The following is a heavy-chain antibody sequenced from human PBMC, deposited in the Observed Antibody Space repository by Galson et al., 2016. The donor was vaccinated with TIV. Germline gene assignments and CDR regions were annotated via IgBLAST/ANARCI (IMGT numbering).Heavy chain of an antibody. J-gene: IGHJ6*02. CDR2: IYHRGST. Sequence: PETLSLTCAVSGGSISNSHWWSWVRQPPGKGLEWIGEIYHRGSTNYNPSLKSRVSISVDKSKNQFSLPLSSVTAADTAAYYCARWPGSSSSGYYYYGLDVWGQGTTVTVSS. CDR1: GGSISNSHW. CDR3: ARWPGSSSSGYYYYGLDV. V-gene: IGHV4-4*03. D-gene: IGHD6-6*01.